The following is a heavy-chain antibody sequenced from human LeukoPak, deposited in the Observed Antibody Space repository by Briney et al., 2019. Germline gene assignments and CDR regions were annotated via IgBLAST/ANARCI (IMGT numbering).Heavy chain of an antibody. V-gene: IGHV1-69*13. CDR2: IIPIFGTA. CDR1: GGTFISYA. J-gene: IGHJ3*01. Sequence: SVKVSCKASGGTFISYAISWVRQAPGQGLEWMGGIIPIFGTANYAQKFQGRVTITADESTSTAYMELSSLRSEDTAVYYCANKYYYDSSGYYYPLSWWGQGTMVTVSS. CDR3: ANKYYYDSSGYYYPLSW. D-gene: IGHD3-22*01.